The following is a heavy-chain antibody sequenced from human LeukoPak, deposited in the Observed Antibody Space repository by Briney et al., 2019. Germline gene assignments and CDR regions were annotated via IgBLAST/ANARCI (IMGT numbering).Heavy chain of an antibody. V-gene: IGHV3-9*01. CDR2: ISWNSGSI. J-gene: IGHJ4*02. Sequence: GRSLRLSCAASGFTFDDYAMPWVRQAPGKGLEWVSGISWNSGSIGYADSVKGRFTISRDNAKNSLYLQMNSLRAEDTALYYCAKGDYGDLYFDYWGQGTLVTVSS. CDR1: GFTFDDYA. D-gene: IGHD4-17*01. CDR3: AKGDYGDLYFDY.